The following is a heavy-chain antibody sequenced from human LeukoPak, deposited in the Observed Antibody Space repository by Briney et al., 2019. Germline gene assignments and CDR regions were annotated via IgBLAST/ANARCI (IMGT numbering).Heavy chain of an antibody. V-gene: IGHV3-9*01. J-gene: IGHJ6*02. Sequence: SLRLSCAASGFTFDDYAMHWVRQAPGKGLEWVSGISWNSGSIGYADSVKGRFTISRDNAKNSLYLQMNSLRAEDTALYYCAKDIGTTGTTGPRTHYYYYGMDVWGQGTTVTVSS. CDR1: GFTFDDYA. D-gene: IGHD1-1*01. CDR3: AKDIGTTGTTGPRTHYYYYGMDV. CDR2: ISWNSGSI.